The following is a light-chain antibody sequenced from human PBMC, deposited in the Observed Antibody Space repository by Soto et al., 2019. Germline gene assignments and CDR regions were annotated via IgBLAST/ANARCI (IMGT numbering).Light chain of an antibody. Sequence: QSVLTQPASVSGSPGQSITISCTGTSSDAGAYNYVSWYQQHPGKAPKLMIYEVTNRPSGVSNRFSGSKSANTASLTISGLQAEDEADYYCTSYTSSSTPVVFGGGTKVTVL. CDR3: TSYTSSSTPVV. CDR1: SSDAGAYNY. CDR2: EVT. J-gene: IGLJ2*01. V-gene: IGLV2-14*01.